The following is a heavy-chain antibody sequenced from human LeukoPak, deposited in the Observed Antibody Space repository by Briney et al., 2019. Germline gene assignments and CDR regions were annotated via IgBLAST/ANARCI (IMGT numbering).Heavy chain of an antibody. J-gene: IGHJ6*02. CDR1: GFTFSSYW. CDR3: AREAGYSSSWIDYYYYGMDV. D-gene: IGHD6-13*01. CDR2: IKQDGSEK. V-gene: IGHV3-7*01. Sequence: GGSLRLSCAASGFTFSSYWMSWVRQAPGKGLEWVANIKQDGSEKYYVDSVKGRFTISRDNAKNSLYLQMNSLRAEDTAVYYCAREAGYSSSWIDYYYYGMDVWGQGTTVTVSS.